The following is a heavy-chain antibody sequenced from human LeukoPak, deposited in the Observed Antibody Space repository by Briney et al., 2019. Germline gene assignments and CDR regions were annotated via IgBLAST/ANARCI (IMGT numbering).Heavy chain of an antibody. CDR2: IYYSGST. CDR1: GGSIGSYY. D-gene: IGHD3-3*01. CDR3: ARQPPYYDFWSGYYKDGYYYYGMDV. V-gene: IGHV4-59*08. Sequence: SETLSLTCTVSGGSIGSYYWSWIRQPPGKGLEWIGYIYYSGSTNYNPSLKSRVTISVDTSKNQFSLKLSSVTAADTAVYYCARQPPYYDFWSGYYKDGYYYYGMDVWGQGTTVTVSS. J-gene: IGHJ6*02.